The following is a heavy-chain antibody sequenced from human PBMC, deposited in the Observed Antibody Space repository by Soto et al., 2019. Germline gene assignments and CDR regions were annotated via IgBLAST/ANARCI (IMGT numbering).Heavy chain of an antibody. CDR1: GYTFTSYA. Sequence: QVQLVQSGAEVKKPGASVKVSCKASGYTFTSYAMHWVRQAPGQRLEWMGWISAGNGNTKYSQKFQGRVTITRDTSASTAYMELSSLRSEDTAVYYCARDKGRWFGELEEEYYFDYWGQGTLVTVSS. D-gene: IGHD3-10*01. J-gene: IGHJ4*02. CDR3: ARDKGRWFGELEEEYYFDY. CDR2: ISAGNGNT. V-gene: IGHV1-3*01.